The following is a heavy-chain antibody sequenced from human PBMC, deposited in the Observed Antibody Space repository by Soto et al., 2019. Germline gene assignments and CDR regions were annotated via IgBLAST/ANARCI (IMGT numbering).Heavy chain of an antibody. V-gene: IGHV3-23*01. J-gene: IGHJ4*02. D-gene: IGHD3-22*01. CDR1: GFTFSSYA. Sequence: GGSLRLSCAASGFTFSSYAMSWVRQAPGKGLEWVSAISGSGGSTYYADSVKGRFTISRDNSKNTLYLQMNSLRAEDTAVYYCAKHYYDSIGGAENNFDYWGQGTLVTVSS. CDR3: AKHYYDSIGGAENNFDY. CDR2: ISGSGGST.